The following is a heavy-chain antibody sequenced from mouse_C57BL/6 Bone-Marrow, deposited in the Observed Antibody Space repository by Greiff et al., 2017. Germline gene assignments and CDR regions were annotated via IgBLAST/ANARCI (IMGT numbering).Heavy chain of an antibody. V-gene: IGHV8-8*01. CDR3: ARHYYGSSYEDYAMDY. CDR1: GFSLSTFGMG. D-gene: IGHD1-1*01. J-gene: IGHJ4*01. Sequence: QVTLKVSGPGILQPSQTLSLTCSFSGFSLSTFGMGVGWIRQPSGKGLEWLAHIWWDDDKYYNPALKSRLTISKDTSKKQVFLKIANVDTADTATYYCARHYYGSSYEDYAMDYWGQGTSVTVSS. CDR2: IWWDDDK.